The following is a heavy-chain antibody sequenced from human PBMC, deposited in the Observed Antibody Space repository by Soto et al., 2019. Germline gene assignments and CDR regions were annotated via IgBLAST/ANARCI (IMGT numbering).Heavy chain of an antibody. CDR3: ARSIVVVTALDY. CDR1: GYTFTSYA. CDR2: INAGNGNT. J-gene: IGHJ4*02. V-gene: IGHV1-3*01. D-gene: IGHD2-21*02. Sequence: ASVKLSCTASGYTFTSYAMQWVRQAPGQRLEWMGWINAGNGNTKYSQKFQGRVTITRDTSASTAYMELSSLRSEDTAVYYCARSIVVVTALDYWGQGTLVTVSS.